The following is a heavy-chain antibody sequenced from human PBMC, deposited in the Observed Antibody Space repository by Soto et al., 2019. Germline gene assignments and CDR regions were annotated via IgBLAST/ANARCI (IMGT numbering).Heavy chain of an antibody. CDR1: GFTFSSYS. J-gene: IGHJ6*02. D-gene: IGHD2-21*01. Sequence: VQLVESGGGLVKPGGSLRLSCAASGFTFSSYSMNWVRQAPGKGLAWVSSISSSSSYIYYAASVKGRFTISRDNGKSALYLQMNSLGAEDTAVYYCARVWNGMDVWGHGTTVTVSS. CDR2: ISSSSSYI. V-gene: IGHV3-21*01. CDR3: ARVWNGMDV.